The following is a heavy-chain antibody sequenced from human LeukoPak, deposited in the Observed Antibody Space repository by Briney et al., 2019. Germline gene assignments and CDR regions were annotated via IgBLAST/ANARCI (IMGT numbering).Heavy chain of an antibody. D-gene: IGHD1-26*01. Sequence: GGSLRLSCAASGFTFSTFAMIWVRQPPGKGLEWVSPISSSSSSYIYYADSVKGRFTISRDNAKNSLYLQMNSLRAEDTAVYYCASERFDGSHFDYWGQGTLVTVSS. V-gene: IGHV3-21*01. CDR1: GFTFSTFA. CDR3: ASERFDGSHFDY. CDR2: ISSSSSSYI. J-gene: IGHJ4*02.